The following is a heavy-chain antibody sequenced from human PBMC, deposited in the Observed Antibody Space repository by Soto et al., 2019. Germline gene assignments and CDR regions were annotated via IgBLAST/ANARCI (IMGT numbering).Heavy chain of an antibody. D-gene: IGHD2-8*01. CDR2: IYIDGITT. J-gene: IGHJ4*02. CDR3: ARGGAMAVDY. Sequence: EVQLVESGGGVVQPGWPLRLSCTASGFTFNTHWMHWVRQAPGKGLVWVSRIYIDGITTNYADSVKGRLTVSRDNAKNTLDLHVNTLRDEDTAVYYCARGGAMAVDYWGQGTLVTVSS. CDR1: GFTFNTHW. V-gene: IGHV3-74*01.